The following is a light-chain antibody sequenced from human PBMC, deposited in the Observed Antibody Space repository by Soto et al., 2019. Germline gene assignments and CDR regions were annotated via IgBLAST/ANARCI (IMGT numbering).Light chain of an antibody. CDR3: QQYGSLPRT. CDR1: QSVSTY. Sequence: EIVLTQSPGTLSLSPGERATLSCRASQSVSTYLVWYQQKLGQAPRLLIYEASSRATGIPDRFSGSGSGTDFTLTISRVEPEDFAVYYCQQYGSLPRTFSRGTKVEI. J-gene: IGKJ1*01. V-gene: IGKV3-20*01. CDR2: EAS.